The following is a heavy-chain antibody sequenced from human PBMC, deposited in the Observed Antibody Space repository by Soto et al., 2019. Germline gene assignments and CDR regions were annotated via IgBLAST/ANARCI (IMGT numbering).Heavy chain of an antibody. CDR2: IIPIFGTP. CDR1: GGIFSTYA. V-gene: IGHV1-69*01. CDR3: ARDRDDYGSGNYYNRIDF. Sequence: QVQLVQSGAEVKKPGSSVKVSCKASGGIFSTYAISWLRQAPGQGLEWMGGIIPIFGTPNYAQRFQGSVPITADESTSTAYMELSRLRSEDTAVYYCARDRDDYGSGNYYNRIDFWGQGTLVTVSS. J-gene: IGHJ4*02. D-gene: IGHD3-10*01.